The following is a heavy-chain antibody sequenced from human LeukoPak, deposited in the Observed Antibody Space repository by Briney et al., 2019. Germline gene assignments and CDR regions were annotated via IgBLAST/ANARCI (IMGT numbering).Heavy chain of an antibody. CDR3: ARGPFPGDSGGYYLVY. D-gene: IGHD3-22*01. CDR1: GYTFTSYD. CDR2: MNPNSGNT. J-gene: IGHJ4*02. Sequence: ASVKVSCKASGYTFTSYDINWVRHATGQGLEWMGWMNPNSGNTGYAQKFQGRVTMTRNTSISTAYMELSSLRSEDTAVYYCARGPFPGDSGGYYLVYWGQGTLVTVSS. V-gene: IGHV1-8*01.